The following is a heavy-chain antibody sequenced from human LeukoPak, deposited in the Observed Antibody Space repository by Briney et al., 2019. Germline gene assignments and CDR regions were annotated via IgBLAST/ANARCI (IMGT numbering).Heavy chain of an antibody. CDR3: AKDQVISGSEASDI. V-gene: IGHV3-21*04. D-gene: IGHD2-21*01. Sequence: GGSLRLSCAGSGFTFSNYSINWVRQAPGKGLEWVSSISPSSHYIYYADSVRGRFTISRDNARNSLYLQMNSLRDEDTAVYYCAKDQVISGSEASDIWGQGTMVTVSS. CDR2: ISPSSHYI. CDR1: GFTFSNYS. J-gene: IGHJ3*02.